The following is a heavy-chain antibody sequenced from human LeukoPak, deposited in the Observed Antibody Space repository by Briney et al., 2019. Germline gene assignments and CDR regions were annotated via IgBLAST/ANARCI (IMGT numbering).Heavy chain of an antibody. CDR2: IFTSGST. Sequence: SETLSLTCTVSGGSINNYYWSWIRQSAGKGLEWIGRIFTSGSTNYNPSLKSRVTMSVDTSKNQFSLRLSSVTAADTAVYYCTRPYYYDSSGSPDYWGQGTLVTVSS. CDR3: TRPYYYDSSGSPDY. J-gene: IGHJ4*02. D-gene: IGHD3-22*01. CDR1: GGSINNYY. V-gene: IGHV4-4*07.